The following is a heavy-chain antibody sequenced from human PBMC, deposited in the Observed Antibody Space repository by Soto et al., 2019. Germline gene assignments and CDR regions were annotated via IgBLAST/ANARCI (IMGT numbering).Heavy chain of an antibody. CDR1: SGSISSGSYY. D-gene: IGHD3-22*01. CDR2: IYYSGST. J-gene: IGHJ3*02. CDR3: ARQTDSYYTFDAFDI. Sequence: PSETLALTCTVYSGSISSGSYYWDWIRQPPGKGLEWIGNIYYSGSTNYNPSLESRVTISVDTSKNQFSLKLSSVTAADTAVYYCARQTDSYYTFDAFDIWGQGTMVTVSS. V-gene: IGHV4-39*01.